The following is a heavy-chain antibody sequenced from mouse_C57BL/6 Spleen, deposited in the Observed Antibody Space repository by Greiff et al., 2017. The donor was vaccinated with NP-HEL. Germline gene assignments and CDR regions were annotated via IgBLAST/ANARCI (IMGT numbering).Heavy chain of an antibody. CDR1: EYEFPSHD. D-gene: IGHD2-5*01. CDR2: INSDGGST. J-gene: IGHJ1*03. V-gene: IGHV5-2*01. CDR3: ARRGGSNYGDWYFDV. Sequence: EVTLVESGGGLVQPGESLKLSCESNEYEFPSHDMSWVRKTPEKRLELVAAINSDGGSTYYPDTMERRFIISRDNTKKTLYLQMSSLRSEDTALYYCARRGGSNYGDWYFDVWGTGTTVTVSS.